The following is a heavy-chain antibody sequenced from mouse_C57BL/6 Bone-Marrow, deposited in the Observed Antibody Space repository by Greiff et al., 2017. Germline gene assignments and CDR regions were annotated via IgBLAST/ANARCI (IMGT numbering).Heavy chain of an antibody. V-gene: IGHV1-50*01. J-gene: IGHJ3*01. Sequence: VKPGASVKLSCKASGYTFTSYWMQWVKQRPGQGLEWIGEIDPSDSYTNYNQKFKGKATLTVDTSSSTAYMQLSSLTSEDSAVYYCAREGLSGFAYWGQGTLVTVSA. CDR2: IDPSDSYT. CDR1: GYTFTSYW. CDR3: AREGLSGFAY. D-gene: IGHD2-4*01.